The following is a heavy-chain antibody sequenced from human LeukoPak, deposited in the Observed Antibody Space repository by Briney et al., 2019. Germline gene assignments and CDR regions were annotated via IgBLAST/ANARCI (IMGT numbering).Heavy chain of an antibody. CDR2: IFSSGTS. CDR3: ARGMQELQLGAWFDP. D-gene: IGHD3-16*01. J-gene: IGHJ5*02. Sequence: PSETLSLTCTASGCTISSDYWSWIRQPPGKGLEYIGFIFSSGTSKYNPSFKCRVTMSVDMSKSKFSMNVGSLTAADRALYYCARGMQELQLGAWFDPWGQGTLVTVSS. CDR1: GCTISSDY. V-gene: IGHV4-59*01.